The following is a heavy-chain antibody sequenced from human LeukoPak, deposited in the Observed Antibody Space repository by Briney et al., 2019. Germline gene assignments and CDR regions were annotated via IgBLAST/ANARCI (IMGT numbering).Heavy chain of an antibody. CDR1: GGSVSSGSYY. V-gene: IGHV4-61*01. J-gene: IGHJ6*02. CDR3: ARQDLAYCGGDCLDNAFSLYYGMDV. Sequence: SETLSLTCTVSGGSVSSGSYYWSWIRQPPGKGLEWIGYIYYSGSTNYNPSLKSRVTISVDTSKNQFSLKLSSVTAADTAVYYCARQDLAYCGGDCLDNAFSLYYGMDVWGQGTTVTVSS. CDR2: IYYSGST. D-gene: IGHD2-21*02.